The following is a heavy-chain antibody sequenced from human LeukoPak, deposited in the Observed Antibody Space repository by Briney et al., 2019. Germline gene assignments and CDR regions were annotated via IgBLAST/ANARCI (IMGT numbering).Heavy chain of an antibody. Sequence: EASVKVSCKASGYTFTSYGISWVRQAPGQGLEWMGWISAYNGNTNYAQKLQGRVTMTTDTSTSTAYMELRSLRSDDTAVYYCARDPFDYVWGSYRQALGEFDYWGQGTLVTVSS. CDR2: ISAYNGNT. CDR1: GYTFTSYG. V-gene: IGHV1-18*01. CDR3: ARDPFDYVWGSYRQALGEFDY. J-gene: IGHJ4*02. D-gene: IGHD3-16*02.